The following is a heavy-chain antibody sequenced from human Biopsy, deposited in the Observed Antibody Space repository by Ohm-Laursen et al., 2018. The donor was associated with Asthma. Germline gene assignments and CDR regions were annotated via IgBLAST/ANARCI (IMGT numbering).Heavy chain of an antibody. Sequence: SQTLSLTCAVSGDSIDSGDYSWTWIRQSPGVGLEWIGYIYRNGDTYYNPTLKNRVTISIDRSKNQFSLGLRSVTAADMAVYYCARGWNCGGDCYSLDSWGQGTLVTVSS. J-gene: IGHJ4*02. V-gene: IGHV4-30-2*06. CDR1: GDSIDSGDYS. D-gene: IGHD2-21*02. CDR3: ARGWNCGGDCYSLDS. CDR2: IYRNGDT.